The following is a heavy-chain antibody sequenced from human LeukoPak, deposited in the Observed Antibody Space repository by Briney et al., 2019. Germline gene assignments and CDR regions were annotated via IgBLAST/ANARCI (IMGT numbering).Heavy chain of an antibody. CDR2: INHSGST. V-gene: IGHV4-34*01. J-gene: IGHJ3*02. Sequence: GSLRLSCAASGFTVSSNYMSWIRQPRGKGLEWIGEINHSGSTNYNPSLKSRVTISVDTSKNQFSLKLSSVTAADTAVYYCARAIVGATDAFDIWGQGTMVTVSS. CDR1: GFTVSSNY. CDR3: ARAIVGATDAFDI. D-gene: IGHD1-26*01.